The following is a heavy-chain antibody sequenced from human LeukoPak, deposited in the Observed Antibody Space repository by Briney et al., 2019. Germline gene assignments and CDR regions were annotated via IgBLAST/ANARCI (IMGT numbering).Heavy chain of an antibody. V-gene: IGHV3-13*01. D-gene: IGHD6-13*01. J-gene: IGHJ3*02. CDR2: IGTAGDT. Sequence: GGSLRLSCAAPGFTFSSYDMHWVRQATGKGLEWVSTIGTAGDTYYPGSVKGRFTISRENAKNSLYLQMNSLRAGDTAVYYCPRGVQQLVQNYAFDIWGQGTMVTVSS. CDR1: GFTFSSYD. CDR3: PRGVQQLVQNYAFDI.